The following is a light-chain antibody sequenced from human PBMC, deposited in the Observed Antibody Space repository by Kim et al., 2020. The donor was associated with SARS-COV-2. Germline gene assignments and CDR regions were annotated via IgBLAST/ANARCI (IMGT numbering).Light chain of an antibody. CDR3: CSYAGSNTYVV. J-gene: IGLJ2*01. CDR1: SSDVGSYNL. V-gene: IGLV2-23*02. Sequence: QSITISCTGTSSDVGSYNLVSWYQQHPGKAPKLMIYEVSNRPSGVSNRFSGSKSGNTASLTISGLQAEDEADYYCCSYAGSNTYVVFGGGTQLTVL. CDR2: EVS.